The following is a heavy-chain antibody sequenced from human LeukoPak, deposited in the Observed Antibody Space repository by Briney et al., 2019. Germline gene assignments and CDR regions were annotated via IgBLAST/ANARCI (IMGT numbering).Heavy chain of an antibody. V-gene: IGHV3-7*01. CDR2: IKQDGSEK. CDR3: ATVSGARYYYYYMDV. D-gene: IGHD2-15*01. J-gene: IGHJ6*03. Sequence: PGGSLRLSCAASGFIFSTCWMSWVRQAPGKGLEWVANIKQDGSEKYYADSVKGRFTLSRDNAKNSLYLQMNSLRAEDTAIYYCATVSGARYYYYYMDVWGKGTTVTVSS. CDR1: GFIFSTCW.